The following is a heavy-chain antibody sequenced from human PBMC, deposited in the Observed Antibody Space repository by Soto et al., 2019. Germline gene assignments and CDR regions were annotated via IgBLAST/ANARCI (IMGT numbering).Heavy chain of an antibody. J-gene: IGHJ6*02. V-gene: IGHV1-69*06. CDR1: GGTFSSYA. D-gene: IGHD4-17*01. Sequence: ASVKVSCKASGGTFSSYAISWVRQAPGQGLEWMGGIIPIFGTANYAQKFQGRVTITADKSTSTAYMELSSLRSEDTAVYYCARPRLRGFAQGYYYGMDVWGQGTTVTVSS. CDR3: ARPRLRGFAQGYYYGMDV. CDR2: IIPIFGTA.